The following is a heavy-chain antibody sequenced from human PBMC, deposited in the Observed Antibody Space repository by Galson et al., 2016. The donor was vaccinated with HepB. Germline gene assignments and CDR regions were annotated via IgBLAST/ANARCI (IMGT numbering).Heavy chain of an antibody. J-gene: IGHJ4*02. CDR1: GGSISRSAYY. CDR2: IHYSGST. Sequence: SETLSLTCTVSGGSISRSAYYWGWIRQPPGKGLEWIGSIHYSGSTSYYASLKSRVTISVDTSKNQFSLNLRSVTAAETAVYCCAGHSGVSSVTYQGIDYWGQRTLVTVSS. CDR3: AGHSGVSSVTYQGIDY. D-gene: IGHD1-26*01. V-gene: IGHV4-39*01.